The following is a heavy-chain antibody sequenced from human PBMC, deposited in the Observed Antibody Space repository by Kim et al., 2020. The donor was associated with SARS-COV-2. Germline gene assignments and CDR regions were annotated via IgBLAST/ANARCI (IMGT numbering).Heavy chain of an antibody. CDR2: IRQDGSEK. Sequence: GGSLRLSCAASGFTFTNYWMSWVRQAPGKGLEWVANIRQDGSEKYYVDSVRGRFTISRDNAKNSLYLQMNSLRAEDTAVYFCARNTLSYCGGDCYQEYWGQDTLVTVSS. D-gene: IGHD2-21*02. J-gene: IGHJ1*01. CDR3: ARNTLSYCGGDCYQEY. CDR1: GFTFTNYW. V-gene: IGHV3-7*03.